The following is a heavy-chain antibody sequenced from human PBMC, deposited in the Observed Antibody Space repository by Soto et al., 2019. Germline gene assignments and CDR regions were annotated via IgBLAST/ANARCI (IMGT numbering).Heavy chain of an antibody. CDR1: GGTFSSYA. CDR3: ARGRSFDYYDSSGYPRLDI. D-gene: IGHD3-22*01. CDR2: IIPIFGTA. J-gene: IGHJ3*02. V-gene: IGHV1-69*13. Sequence: GASVKVSCKASGGTFSSYAISWVRQAPGQGLEWMGGIIPIFGTANYAQKFQGRVTIAADESTSTAYMELSSLRSEDTAVYYCARGRSFDYYDSSGYPRLDIWGQGTMVTVSS.